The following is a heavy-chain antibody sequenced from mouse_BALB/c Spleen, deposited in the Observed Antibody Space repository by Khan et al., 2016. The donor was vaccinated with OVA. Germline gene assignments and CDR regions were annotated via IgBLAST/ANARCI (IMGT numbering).Heavy chain of an antibody. Sequence: EVQLQESGPGLVKPSQSLSLTCTVTGYSITSDYAWNWIRQFPGNKLEWMGYISYNGNTKYNPSLKSRISITRDTSKNQFFLQLNSVTPEDTATYYCARIYGGDFDYWGQGTTLTGSS. J-gene: IGHJ2*01. CDR2: ISYNGNT. D-gene: IGHD1-1*01. CDR1: GYSITSDYA. V-gene: IGHV3-2*02. CDR3: ARIYGGDFDY.